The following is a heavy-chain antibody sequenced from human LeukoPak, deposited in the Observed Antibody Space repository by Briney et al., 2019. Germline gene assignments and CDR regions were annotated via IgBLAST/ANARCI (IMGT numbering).Heavy chain of an antibody. V-gene: IGHV3-30*02. J-gene: IGHJ4*02. CDR2: IRYDGSNK. CDR3: AKVNTRYSSSGY. CDR1: GFTFSSYG. D-gene: IGHD6-6*01. Sequence: GGSLRLSCAASGFTFSSYGMHWVRQAPGKGLEWVAFIRYDGSNKYYADSVKGRFTISRDNSKNTLYLQMNSLRAEDTAVYYCAKVNTRYSSSGYWGQGTLVTVSS.